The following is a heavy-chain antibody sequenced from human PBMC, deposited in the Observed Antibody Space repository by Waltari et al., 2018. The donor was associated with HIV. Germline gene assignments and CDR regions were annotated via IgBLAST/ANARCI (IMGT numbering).Heavy chain of an antibody. CDR3: ARVMRFGEIFSSYGYYGMDV. J-gene: IGHJ6*02. V-gene: IGHV3-33*08. CDR1: GFTISYYG. D-gene: IGHD3-10*01. CDR2: MWHDGSNE. Sequence: LVESGGGVAQSGRSLSLSCAASGFTISYYGMHWVRQAPGKGLEWVAVMWHDGSNEYYAYSVKGRFTISRDNSRNILYLQMRNLRVEDTAVYYCARVMRFGEIFSSYGYYGMDVWGQGTTVSVPS.